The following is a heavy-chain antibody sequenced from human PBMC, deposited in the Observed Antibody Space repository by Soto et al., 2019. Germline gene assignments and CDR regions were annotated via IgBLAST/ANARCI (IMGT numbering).Heavy chain of an antibody. CDR1: GYTFTSYA. V-gene: IGHV1-3*01. Sequence: ASVHVPCKASGYTFTSYATHWVRQAPGQRLEWMGWINAGNGNTKYSQKFQGRVTITRDTSASTAYMELSSLRSEDTAVYYCARGIAPYYFDYWGQGTLVTVSS. J-gene: IGHJ4*02. CDR3: ARGIAPYYFDY. CDR2: INAGNGNT. D-gene: IGHD6-13*01.